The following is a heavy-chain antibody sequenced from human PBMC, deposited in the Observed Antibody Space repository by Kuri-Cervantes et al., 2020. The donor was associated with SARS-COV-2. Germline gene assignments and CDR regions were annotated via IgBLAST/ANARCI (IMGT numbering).Heavy chain of an antibody. D-gene: IGHD1-26*01. CDR2: INPNSGGT. J-gene: IGHJ6*03. CDR1: GYTFTGYY. V-gene: IGHV1-2*02. Sequence: ASVKVSCKASGYTFTGYYMHWVRQAPGQGLEWMGWINPNSGGTNYAQKFQGRVTMTRDTSISTAYMELSGLRSDDTAVYYCARVAVGATHPNYYMDVWGKGTTVTVSS. CDR3: ARVAVGATHPNYYMDV.